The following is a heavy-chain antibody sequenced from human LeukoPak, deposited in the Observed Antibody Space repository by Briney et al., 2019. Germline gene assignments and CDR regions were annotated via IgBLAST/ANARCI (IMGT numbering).Heavy chain of an antibody. CDR2: INPNSGGT. J-gene: IGHJ4*02. V-gene: IGHV1-2*02. Sequence: ASVKVSCKASRYTFTGYYIHWVRQAPGQGLEWMGWINPNSGGTNYAQEFQGRVTMTRDTSISTAYMELSRLRSDDTAVYYCAREYSGYDYWGQGTLVTVSS. D-gene: IGHD5-12*01. CDR1: RYTFTGYY. CDR3: AREYSGYDY.